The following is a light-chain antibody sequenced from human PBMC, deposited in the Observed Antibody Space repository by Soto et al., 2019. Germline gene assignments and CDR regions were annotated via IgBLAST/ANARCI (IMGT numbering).Light chain of an antibody. V-gene: IGKV1-5*03. J-gene: IGKJ1*01. CDR1: QSFSSW. Sequence: DIQMTQSPSTLSASVGDRVTITCRASQSFSSWLAWYQQKPGKAPKLLIYKASTLESGVPSRFSGSGSGTEFTLTISSLQPDDFVTYYCQQYNSHSVTFGQGTKVDIK. CDR2: KAS. CDR3: QQYNSHSVT.